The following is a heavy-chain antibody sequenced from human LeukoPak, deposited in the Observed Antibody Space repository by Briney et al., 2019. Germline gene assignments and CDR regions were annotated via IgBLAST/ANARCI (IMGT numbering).Heavy chain of an antibody. D-gene: IGHD6-6*01. CDR3: ASTIAARRGEYFQH. J-gene: IGHJ1*01. V-gene: IGHV3-53*01. CDR2: IYSGDST. Sequence: GGSLRLSCAASGFTVSSNYMSWVRQAPGKGLEWVSIIYSGDSTYYADSVKGRFTISRDNSKNTLYLQMNSLRAEDTAVYYCASTIAARRGEYFQHWGQGTLVTVSS. CDR1: GFTVSSNY.